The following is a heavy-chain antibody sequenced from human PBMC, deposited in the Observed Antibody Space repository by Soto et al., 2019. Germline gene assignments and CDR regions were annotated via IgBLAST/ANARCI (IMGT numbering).Heavy chain of an antibody. CDR3: STDYGFYGLDI. CDR1: GISFTTAW. CDR2: IKSETECGTT. D-gene: IGHD3-16*01. Sequence: EVQLVESGGGWVKAWESLRVSCAASGISFTTAWMSWVRQAPGKGLEWVGRIKSETECGTTDYAASVKGRFIISRDDSRNTLYLQINSLKTEDTAQFYCSTDYGFYGLDIWGPGTTVTVSS. V-gene: IGHV3-15*01. J-gene: IGHJ6*02.